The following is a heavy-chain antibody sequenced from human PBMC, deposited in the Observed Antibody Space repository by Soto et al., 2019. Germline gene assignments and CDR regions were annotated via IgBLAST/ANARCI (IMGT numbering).Heavy chain of an antibody. J-gene: IGHJ6*02. CDR3: ARRSVTMVRGVVDKYYYYGMDV. CDR2: IYPGDSDT. V-gene: IGHV5-51*01. CDR1: GYSFTSYW. Sequence: GESLKISCKGSGYSFTSYWIGWVRQMPGKGLEWMGIIYPGDSDTRYSPSFQGQVTISADKSISTAYLQWSSLKASDTAMYYCARRSVTMVRGVVDKYYYYGMDVWGQGTTVTVSS. D-gene: IGHD3-10*01.